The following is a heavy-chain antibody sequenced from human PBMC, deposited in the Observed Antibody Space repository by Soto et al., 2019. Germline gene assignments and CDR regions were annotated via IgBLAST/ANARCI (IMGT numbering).Heavy chain of an antibody. D-gene: IGHD6-13*01. Sequence: GESLKISCAASGFTFSSYAMSWVRQAPGKGLEWVSAISGSGGSTYYADSVKGRFTISRDNSKNTLYLQMNSLRAEDTAVYYCAKVTYNSSSWPYYFDYWGQGTLVTVSS. CDR3: AKVTYNSSSWPYYFDY. V-gene: IGHV3-23*01. CDR2: ISGSGGST. J-gene: IGHJ4*02. CDR1: GFTFSSYA.